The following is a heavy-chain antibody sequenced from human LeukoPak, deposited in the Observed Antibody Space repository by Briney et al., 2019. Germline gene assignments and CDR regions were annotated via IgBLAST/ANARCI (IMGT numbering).Heavy chain of an antibody. J-gene: IGHJ4*02. CDR3: ASSSGYYTVVYAF. CDR2: INPTGGST. CDR1: GYSFTSYY. D-gene: IGHD3-22*01. V-gene: IGHV1-46*01. Sequence: GASVKVSCKASGYSFTSYYMHWVRQAPGQGLEWMGMINPTGGSTDYAQKFQGRVTMTRDMSTSTVYMELSSLRSEDTAVYYCASSSGYYTVVYAFWGQGTLVTVSS.